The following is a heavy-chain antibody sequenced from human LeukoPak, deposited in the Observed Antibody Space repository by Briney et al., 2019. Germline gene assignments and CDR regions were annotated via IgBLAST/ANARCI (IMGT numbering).Heavy chain of an antibody. D-gene: IGHD3-22*01. CDR3: ARVYYDSSGYYLDY. CDR2: ISAYNGNT. CDR1: GYTFTSYG. J-gene: IGHJ4*02. Sequence: ASVKVSCKASGYTFTSYGISWVRQAPGQGLEWVGWISAYNGNTNYAQKPQGRVTMTTDTSTSTAYMELRSLRSDDTAVYYCARVYYDSSGYYLDYWGQGTLVTVSS. V-gene: IGHV1-18*01.